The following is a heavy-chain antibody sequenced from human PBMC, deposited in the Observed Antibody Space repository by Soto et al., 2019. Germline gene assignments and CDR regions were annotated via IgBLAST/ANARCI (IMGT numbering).Heavy chain of an antibody. D-gene: IGHD6-13*01. CDR2: MNPNSGST. V-gene: IGHV1-8*01. Sequence: QVQLVQSGAEVKKPGASVKVSCKASGYTFTSYDINWVRQATGQGLEWMGWMNPNSGSTVYAQKFQGRVTMTRNTSRSTATMELSSLRSEDTAVYYCAREKSSWYDYWGQGTLVTVSS. J-gene: IGHJ4*02. CDR3: AREKSSWYDY. CDR1: GYTFTSYD.